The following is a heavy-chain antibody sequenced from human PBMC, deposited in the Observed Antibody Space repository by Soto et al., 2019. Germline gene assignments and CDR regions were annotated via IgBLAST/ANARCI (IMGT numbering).Heavy chain of an antibody. D-gene: IGHD2-2*02. CDR2: ISSNGGST. J-gene: IGHJ5*02. Sequence: GSLRLSCSASGFTFSSYAMHWVRQAPWKGLEYVSDISSNGGSTYYADSVKGRFTISIDNSKNTLYLQMSSLRAEGTAVYYCVKGYCSSTSCYRIERWGKGNMVNVSS. V-gene: IGHV3-64D*09. CDR1: GFTFSSYA. CDR3: VKGYCSSTSCYRIER.